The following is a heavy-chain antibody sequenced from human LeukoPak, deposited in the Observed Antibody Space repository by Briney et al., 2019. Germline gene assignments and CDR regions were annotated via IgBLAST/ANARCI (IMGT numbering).Heavy chain of an antibody. CDR3: ARDGNGDYVSEYYYYGMDV. V-gene: IGHV3-48*03. CDR1: GFTFSSYE. CDR2: ISSSGSTI. J-gene: IGHJ6*02. D-gene: IGHD4-17*01. Sequence: GGSLRLSCAASGFTFSSYEMNWVRQAPGKGLEWVPYISSSGSTIYYADSVKGRFTISRDNAKNSLYLQMNSLRAEDTAVYYCARDGNGDYVSEYYYYGMDVWGQGTTVTVSS.